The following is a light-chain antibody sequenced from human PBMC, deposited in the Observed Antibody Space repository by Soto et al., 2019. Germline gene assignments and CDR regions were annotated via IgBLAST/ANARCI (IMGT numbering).Light chain of an antibody. Sequence: ELVMTQSPATLSVSPGARATLSCRASQRVSSCLAWYQQKPGGAPRLLIYDASTRATGIPARFSGSGSGTDFTLTISSLEPEDFAVYYCQQRSNWPPITFGQGTRLEIK. CDR3: QQRSNWPPIT. CDR2: DAS. CDR1: QRVSSC. V-gene: IGKV3-11*01. J-gene: IGKJ5*01.